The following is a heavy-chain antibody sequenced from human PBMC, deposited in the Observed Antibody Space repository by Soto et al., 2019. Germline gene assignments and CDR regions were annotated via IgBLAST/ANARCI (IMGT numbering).Heavy chain of an antibody. J-gene: IGHJ6*01. CDR1: GGSLSSSSYY. CDR2: IYYSGST. Sequence: PSETLSLTCTGSGGSLSSSSYYWGWIRQPPGKGLEWIGGIYYSGSTYYNPSLKSQVTISVDTSKNQLSLKLSSVTDADTAVYYCARGYRSSSPYYYYGMDVWGQGTTVT. V-gene: IGHV4-39*01. D-gene: IGHD6-6*01. CDR3: ARGYRSSSPYYYYGMDV.